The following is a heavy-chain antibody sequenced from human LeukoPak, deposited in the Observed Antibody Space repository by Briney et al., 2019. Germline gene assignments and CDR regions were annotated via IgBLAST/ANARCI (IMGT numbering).Heavy chain of an antibody. CDR3: ARGLLLDY. V-gene: IGHV4-34*01. D-gene: IGHD1-26*01. Sequence: SETLSLTCAVYGGSFSGYYWSWIRQPPGKGLEWIGEINHSGSTNYNPSLKSRVTISVDTSKNQFSLKLSSVTAADTAVYYCARGLLLDYWGQGTLVTVSS. CDR1: GGSFSGYY. J-gene: IGHJ4*02. CDR2: INHSGST.